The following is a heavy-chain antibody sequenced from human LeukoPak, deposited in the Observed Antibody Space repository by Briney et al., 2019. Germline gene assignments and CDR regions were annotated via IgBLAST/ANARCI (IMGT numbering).Heavy chain of an antibody. CDR2: ISYDGSNK. V-gene: IGHV3-30*18. D-gene: IGHD6-13*01. J-gene: IGHJ4*02. CDR1: GFTFSSYG. CDR3: AKGGYSSSWYFFDY. Sequence: PGGSLRLSCAASGFTFSSYGMHWVRQAPGKGLEWVAVISYDGSNKYYADSVKGRFTISRDNSKNTLYLQMNSLRAEDTAVYYCAKGGYSSSWYFFDYWGQGTLVTVSS.